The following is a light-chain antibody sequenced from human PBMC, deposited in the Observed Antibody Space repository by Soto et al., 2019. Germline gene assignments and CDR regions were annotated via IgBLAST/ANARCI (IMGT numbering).Light chain of an antibody. V-gene: IGLV1-44*01. Sequence: QLVLTQPPSASGTPGQRVTISCSGSSSDIGTNTANWYQRLPGTAPKLLIYSNDQRPSGVPDRFSGSKSGTSASLAISGLQSDDEADYYCATWDDSLNGVVFGGGTKVTVL. CDR2: SND. J-gene: IGLJ2*01. CDR1: SSDIGTNT. CDR3: ATWDDSLNGVV.